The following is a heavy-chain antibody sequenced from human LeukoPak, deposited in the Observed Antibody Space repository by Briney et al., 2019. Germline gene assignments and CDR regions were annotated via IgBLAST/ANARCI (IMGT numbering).Heavy chain of an antibody. Sequence: SETLSLTCTVSADSISSYYWSWIRQPPGKGLEWIGYIYYSGSTNYNPSLKSRVTISVDTSRNQFSLNLSSVTAADTAVYYCARGTFGSGYGPFDYWGQGTPVTVSS. CDR3: ARGTFGSGYGPFDY. CDR1: ADSISSYY. D-gene: IGHD5-12*01. J-gene: IGHJ4*02. V-gene: IGHV4-59*01. CDR2: IYYSGST.